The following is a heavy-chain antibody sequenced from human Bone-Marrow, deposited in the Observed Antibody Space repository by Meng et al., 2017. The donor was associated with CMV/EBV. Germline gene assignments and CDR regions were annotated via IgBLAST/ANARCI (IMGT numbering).Heavy chain of an antibody. J-gene: IGHJ4*02. V-gene: IGHV4-59*01. CDR2: IYYSGST. CDR3: ARVDYGGNWEFDY. Sequence: SETLSLTCTVSGGSISSYYWSWIRQPPGKGLEWIGYIYYSGSTNYNPSLKSRVTISVDTSKNQFSLKLSSVTAADTAVYYCARVDYGGNWEFDYWGQGTLVTVSS. CDR1: GGSISSYY. D-gene: IGHD4-23*01.